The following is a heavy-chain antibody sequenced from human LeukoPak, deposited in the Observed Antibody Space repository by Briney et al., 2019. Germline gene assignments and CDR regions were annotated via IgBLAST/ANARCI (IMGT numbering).Heavy chain of an antibody. J-gene: IGHJ4*01. CDR1: GGSISTYY. Sequence: SETLPLTCTVSGGSISTYYWSWIRKPPGKGLEWIRYINDGASTNYSPSLKGQVTISADTSKNQVYLKLSSVTAADTAVYYCARGPSSNRPGLDNWGQGTMVTVSS. CDR3: ARGPSSNRPGLDN. V-gene: IGHV4-59*01. D-gene: IGHD4-11*01. CDR2: INDGAST.